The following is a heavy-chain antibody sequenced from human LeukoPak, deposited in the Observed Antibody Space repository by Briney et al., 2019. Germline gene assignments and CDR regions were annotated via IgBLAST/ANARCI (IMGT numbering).Heavy chain of an antibody. CDR1: GFTFSSYS. Sequence: GGSLRLSCAASGFTFSSYSMNWVRQAPGKGLEWVSSISSSSSYIYYADSVKGRFTISRDNATNSLYLQMNSLRAEDTGVYYCARDDFWSGYSPIYYFDYWGQGTLVTVSS. CDR3: ARDDFWSGYSPIYYFDY. J-gene: IGHJ4*02. CDR2: ISSSSSYI. V-gene: IGHV3-21*01. D-gene: IGHD3-3*01.